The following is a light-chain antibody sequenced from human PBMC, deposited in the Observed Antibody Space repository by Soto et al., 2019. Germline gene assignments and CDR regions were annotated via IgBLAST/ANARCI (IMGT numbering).Light chain of an antibody. CDR2: AVS. Sequence: QSALTQPRSVSGSPGQSVTISCTGTSSDVGGYNYVSWYQQHPGKAPKLMIYAVSKRPSGVPDRFSGSKSGNTASLTISGLQAEDEADYYCCSYGGSYTLVFGGGTKLTVL. V-gene: IGLV2-11*02. J-gene: IGLJ3*02. CDR1: SSDVGGYNY. CDR3: CSYGGSYTLV.